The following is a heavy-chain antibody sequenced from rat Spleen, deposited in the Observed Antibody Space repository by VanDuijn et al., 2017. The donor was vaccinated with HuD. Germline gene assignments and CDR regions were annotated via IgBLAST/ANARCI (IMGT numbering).Heavy chain of an antibody. CDR1: GFTFSDYA. CDR2: IIYDGSST. V-gene: IGHV5-17*01. Sequence: EVQLVESGGGLVQPGNSLKLSCAASGFTFSDYAMAWVRQSPKKGLEWVAIIIYDGSSTYYRDSVKGRFTISRDNAKSTLYLQMDSLRSEDTATYYCVKGGWEWWGQGVMVTVSS. D-gene: IGHD5-1*01. J-gene: IGHJ2*01. CDR3: VKGGWEW.